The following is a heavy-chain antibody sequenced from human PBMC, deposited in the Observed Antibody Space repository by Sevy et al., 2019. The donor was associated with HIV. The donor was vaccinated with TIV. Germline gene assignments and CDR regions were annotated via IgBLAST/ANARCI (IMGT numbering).Heavy chain of an antibody. CDR2: IYYTGST. Sequence: SETLSLTCTVSGDSISSGAHYWSWIRQPPGEGLEWIGYIYYTGSTYYNPSLNSRITISVDTSKNQFSLKLSSVTAEDTAVYYCARDPIGSGVMEFWGQGTLVTVSS. CDR1: GDSISSGAHY. J-gene: IGHJ4*02. V-gene: IGHV4-30-4*01. D-gene: IGHD3-16*01. CDR3: ARDPIGSGVMEF.